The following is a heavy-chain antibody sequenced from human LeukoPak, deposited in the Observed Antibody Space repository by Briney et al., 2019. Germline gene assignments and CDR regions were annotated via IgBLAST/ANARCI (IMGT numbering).Heavy chain of an antibody. CDR1: GFTSSGYA. Sequence: PGGSLRLSCAASGFTSSGYAMHWVRQAPGKGLVWVSRIKSDGSITSYADSVMGRFTISRDNARNTLFLEMNSLRAEDSAVYYCARDGFLGPVTAYLDYWGQGTPVTVSS. V-gene: IGHV3-74*01. J-gene: IGHJ4*02. CDR2: IKSDGSIT. D-gene: IGHD2-21*02. CDR3: ARDGFLGPVTAYLDY.